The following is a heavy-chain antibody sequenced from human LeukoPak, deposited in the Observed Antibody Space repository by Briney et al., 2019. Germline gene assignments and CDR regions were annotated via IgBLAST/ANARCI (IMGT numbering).Heavy chain of an antibody. CDR1: GFTFSNAW. Sequence: GGSLRLSCAASGFTFSNAWMSWVRQAPGKGLEWVGRIKSKTDGGTTDYAAPVKGRFTISRDNAKNSLYLQMNSLRAEDTAVYYCARDLHGDFLFDYWGQGTLVTVSS. CDR2: IKSKTDGGTT. CDR3: ARDLHGDFLFDY. V-gene: IGHV3-15*01. J-gene: IGHJ4*02. D-gene: IGHD4-17*01.